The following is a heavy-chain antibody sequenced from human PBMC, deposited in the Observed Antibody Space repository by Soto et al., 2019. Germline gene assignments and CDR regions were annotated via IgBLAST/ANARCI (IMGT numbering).Heavy chain of an antibody. V-gene: IGHV1-69*13. Sequence: ASVKVSCKASGGTFSSYAISWVRQAPGQGLEWMGGIIPIFGTANYVQKFQGRVAITADESTSTAYMELSSLRSEETAVYYCARVAPQDYDSSGYYYLGGGYWGQGTLVTVSS. CDR1: GGTFSSYA. CDR2: IIPIFGTA. J-gene: IGHJ4*02. D-gene: IGHD3-22*01. CDR3: ARVAPQDYDSSGYYYLGGGY.